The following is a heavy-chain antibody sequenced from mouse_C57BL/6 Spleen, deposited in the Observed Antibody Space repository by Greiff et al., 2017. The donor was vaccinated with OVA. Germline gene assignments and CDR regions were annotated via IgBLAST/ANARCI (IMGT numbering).Heavy chain of an antibody. CDR2: IDPEDGET. Sequence: EVMLVESGAELVKPGASVKLSCTASGFNFKDYYMHWVKQRTEQGLEWIGRIDPEDGETKYAPKFQGKATITADTSSNTEYLQLSRLTSEDTAVYYCAALITTVEGDYWGQGTTLTVSS. V-gene: IGHV14-2*01. CDR3: AALITTVEGDY. J-gene: IGHJ2*01. CDR1: GFNFKDYY. D-gene: IGHD1-1*01.